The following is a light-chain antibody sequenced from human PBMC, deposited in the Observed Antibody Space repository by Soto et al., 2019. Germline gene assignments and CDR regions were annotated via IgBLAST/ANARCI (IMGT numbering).Light chain of an antibody. CDR1: SSDVGTYNL. CDR3: SSYKSSSTYV. J-gene: IGLJ1*01. Sequence: QSVLNQPASVSGSPGQSITISCTGTSSDVGTYNLVSWYQQHPGKAPKLIVYDVRNRPSGVSNRFSGSQSGNTASLTISGLQAEDEADYYCSSYKSSSTYVFGTGTKVTVL. CDR2: DVR. V-gene: IGLV2-14*03.